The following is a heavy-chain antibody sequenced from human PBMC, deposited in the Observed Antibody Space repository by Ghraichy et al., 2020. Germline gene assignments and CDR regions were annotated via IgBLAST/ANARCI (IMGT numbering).Heavy chain of an antibody. V-gene: IGHV4-39*01. J-gene: IGHJ4*02. D-gene: IGHD1-1*01. CDR2: IYYSGTT. CDR3: SRLGGSRRFDY. CDR1: GDSISSVPYY. Sequence: SETLSLTCTVSGDSISSVPYYWGWIRQPPGKGLEWIGTIYYSGTTYYNPPLKSRATISIDASQNQFSLKLSSVTAADTAVYFCSRLGGSRRFDYWGQGSLVTVSS.